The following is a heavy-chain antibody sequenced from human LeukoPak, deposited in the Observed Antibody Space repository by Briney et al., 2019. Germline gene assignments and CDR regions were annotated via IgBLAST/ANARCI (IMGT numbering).Heavy chain of an antibody. CDR2: IYPDGNNK. Sequence: PGGSLRLSCGASGFIFRSYGMHWARQAPGKGLEWVACIYPDGNNKDYADSVKGRFIISRDNAKNSLYLQMNSLRAEDTAVYYCAKPYYYDSSGYQNGYWGQGTLVTVSS. V-gene: IGHV3-30*02. D-gene: IGHD3-22*01. CDR1: GFIFRSYG. CDR3: AKPYYYDSSGYQNGY. J-gene: IGHJ4*02.